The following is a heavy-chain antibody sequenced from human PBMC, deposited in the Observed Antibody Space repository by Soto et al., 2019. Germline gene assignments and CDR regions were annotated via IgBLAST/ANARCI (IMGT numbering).Heavy chain of an antibody. CDR1: GFTLSCCG. D-gene: IGHD6-19*01. J-gene: IGHJ4*02. CDR3: AKEQSSGFYRVVDY. V-gene: IGHV3-30*18. Sequence: QVQVVESGGGVVQPGRSLRLSCAASGFTLSCCGMHWVRQAPGKGLEWVGVITYDGSEIHYGDSVKGRFTTSRDSSENTVYLQMNSLRVEDSAVYYCAKEQSSGFYRVVDYWGQGTLVTVSP. CDR2: ITYDGSEI.